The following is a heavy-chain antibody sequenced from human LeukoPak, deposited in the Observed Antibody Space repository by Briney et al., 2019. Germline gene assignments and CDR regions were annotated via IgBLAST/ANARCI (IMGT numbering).Heavy chain of an antibody. D-gene: IGHD3-16*01. CDR2: IYSSGST. J-gene: IGHJ4*02. Sequence: SETLSLTCTVSGGSIGSTISYWVWIRQPPGKGLEWIGNIYSSGSTYYNPSLKSRVTISVDTSNNQFSLKLTSVTAADTAVYYCARDLRITGFDYWGQGTLVTVSS. V-gene: IGHV4-39*07. CDR3: ARDLRITGFDY. CDR1: GGSIGSTISY.